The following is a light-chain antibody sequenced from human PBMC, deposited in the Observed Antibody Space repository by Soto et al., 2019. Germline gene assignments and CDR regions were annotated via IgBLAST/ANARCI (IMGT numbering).Light chain of an antibody. Sequence: EIVLTQSPGTLSLSPGERATLSCRASQSVTSSYLAWYQQRPGQAPRLLIFGASYRATGIPDRFSGSESGTDFTLTISRLEPEDFAVYYCQHYSSSPPEFTFGPGTKVDSK. CDR3: QHYSSSPPEFT. V-gene: IGKV3-20*01. CDR1: QSVTSSY. CDR2: GAS. J-gene: IGKJ3*01.